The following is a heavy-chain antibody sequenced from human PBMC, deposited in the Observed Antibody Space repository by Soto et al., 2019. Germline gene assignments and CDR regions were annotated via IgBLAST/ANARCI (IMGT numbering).Heavy chain of an antibody. CDR1: GYTLTGYY. Sequence: QVQLVQSGAEVRKPGASVRVSCKASGYTLTGYYMHWVRQAPGHGLEWMGRINPSDGSTGYTQKLQDRLTLTRDTSTSTVYMELSSLKSEDTAVYYCPRESSGYYWVHWGQGTLVTVS. V-gene: IGHV1-46*04. D-gene: IGHD3-22*01. CDR2: INPSDGST. J-gene: IGHJ4*02. CDR3: PRESSGYYWVH.